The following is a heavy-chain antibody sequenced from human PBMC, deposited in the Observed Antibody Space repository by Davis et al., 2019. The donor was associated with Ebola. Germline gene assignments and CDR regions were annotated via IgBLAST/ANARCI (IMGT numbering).Heavy chain of an antibody. D-gene: IGHD2-15*01. J-gene: IGHJ6*02. CDR1: GFTFSSYG. V-gene: IGHV3-30*18. CDR2: ISYDGSNK. CDR3: AKDHRYCSGDSCYSSSYGMDV. Sequence: GGSLRLSCVGSGFTFSSYGMHWVRQAPGKGLEWVAVISYDGSNKYYADSVKGRFTISRDNSKNTLYLQMNSLRVEDTAVYYCAKDHRYCSGDSCYSSSYGMDVWGQGTTVTVSS.